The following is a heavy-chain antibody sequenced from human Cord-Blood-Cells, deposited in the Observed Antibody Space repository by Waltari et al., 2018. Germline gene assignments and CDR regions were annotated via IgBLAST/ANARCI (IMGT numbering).Heavy chain of an antibody. CDR3: TSRLSTYWYFDL. CDR2: SHPSTGAT. Sequence: QVQLAQSGAEVKKPGASVKVSCKASGYTFTCYYMHWVRPVPGQGLEWVECSHPSTGATISAQKFMGRPPRTRGTSISSASVELSRLRPDASAVYYCTSRLSTYWYFDLCGRGTLVTVAS. CDR1: GYTFTCYY. V-gene: IGHV1-2*02. J-gene: IGHJ2*01.